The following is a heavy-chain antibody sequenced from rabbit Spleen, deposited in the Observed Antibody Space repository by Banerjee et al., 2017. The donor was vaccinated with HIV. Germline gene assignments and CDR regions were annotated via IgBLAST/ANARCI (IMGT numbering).Heavy chain of an antibody. Sequence: LTLTCKASGVSLNDKDVMCWVRQAPGKGLEWIGCIDGTIGAAYYASWASGRFTISKTSSTTVTLQMTSLAAADTATYFCARGAGASAWGYDLWGQGTLVTVS. D-gene: IGHD4-1*01. CDR3: ARGAGASAWGYDL. J-gene: IGHJ3*01. CDR1: GVSLNDKDV. V-gene: IGHV1S40*01. CDR2: IDGTIGAA.